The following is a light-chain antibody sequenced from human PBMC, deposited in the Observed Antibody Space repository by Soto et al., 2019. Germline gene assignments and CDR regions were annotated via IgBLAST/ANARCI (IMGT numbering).Light chain of an antibody. Sequence: QAVVTQAPSLTVSPGGTVSLTCATSTGAVTSGYYPNWIQQKPGQAPRALIYSTNNKYSWTPARFSGSLLGGKAALTLSGVQPEDEADYYCLLYYGGQLGVFGGGTKLTVL. J-gene: IGLJ2*01. V-gene: IGLV7-43*01. CDR2: STN. CDR3: LLYYGGQLGV. CDR1: TGAVTSGYY.